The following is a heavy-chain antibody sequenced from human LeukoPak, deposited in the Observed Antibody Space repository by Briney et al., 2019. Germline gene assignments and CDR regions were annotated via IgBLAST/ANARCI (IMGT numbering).Heavy chain of an antibody. J-gene: IGHJ4*02. V-gene: IGHV3-7*04. CDR1: GFTFSSYL. CDR2: IRQDGSEK. CDR3: ARGIPDLWSGDY. Sequence: PGGSLRLSCAASGFTFSSYLMSWVRQAPGRGLEWVANIRQDGSEKYYVDSVKGRFTISRDNAKNSLYLQMNSLRAEDTAVYYCARGIPDLWSGDYWGQGTLVTVSS. D-gene: IGHD2-21*01.